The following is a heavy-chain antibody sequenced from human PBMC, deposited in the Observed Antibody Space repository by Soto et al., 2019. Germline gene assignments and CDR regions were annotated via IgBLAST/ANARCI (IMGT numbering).Heavy chain of an antibody. V-gene: IGHV1-24*01. D-gene: IGHD3-16*01. J-gene: IGHJ6*02. CDR1: GYTLTELS. CDR2: FDPEDGET. CDR3: ATTKIMITLRGVIYGMDV. Sequence: QVPLVQSGAEVKKPGASVKVSCKVSGYTLTELSMHWVRQAPGKGLEWMGGFDPEDGETIYAQKFQGRATMTEDKYTDTAYMELSRLISEDTAVYYCATTKIMITLRGVIYGMDVWGQGNTVTVSS.